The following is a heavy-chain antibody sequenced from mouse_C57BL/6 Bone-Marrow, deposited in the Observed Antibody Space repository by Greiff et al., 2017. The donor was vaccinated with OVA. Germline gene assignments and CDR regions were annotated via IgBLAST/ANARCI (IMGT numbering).Heavy chain of an antibody. V-gene: IGHV5-12*01. CDR3: ASLYYYGSPWFAY. Sequence: EVQGVESGGGLVQPGGSLKLSCAASGFTFSDYYMYWVRQTPEKRLEWVAYISNGGGSTYYPDTVKGRFTISRDNAKNTLYLQMSRLKSEDTAMYYCASLYYYGSPWFAYWGQGTLVTVAA. D-gene: IGHD1-1*01. CDR2: ISNGGGST. J-gene: IGHJ3*01. CDR1: GFTFSDYY.